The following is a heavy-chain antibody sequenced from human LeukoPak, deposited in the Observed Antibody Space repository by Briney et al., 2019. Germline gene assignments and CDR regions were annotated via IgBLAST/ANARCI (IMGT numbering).Heavy chain of an antibody. Sequence: SETLSLTCTVSGGSISSYYWSWIRQPPGKGLEWIGYIYYSGSTNYNPSLKSRVTISVDTSKNQFSLKLSSVTAADTAVYYCARRYYPGIAVAAYGYWGQGTLVTVSS. CDR1: GGSISSYY. D-gene: IGHD6-19*01. CDR2: IYYSGST. CDR3: ARRYYPGIAVAAYGY. V-gene: IGHV4-59*12. J-gene: IGHJ4*02.